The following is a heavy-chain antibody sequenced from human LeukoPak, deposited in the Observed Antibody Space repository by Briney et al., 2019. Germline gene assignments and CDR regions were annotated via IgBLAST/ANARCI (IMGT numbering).Heavy chain of an antibody. J-gene: IGHJ3*02. Sequence: GESLKISCKGSGYSFTSYWIGWVRQMPGKGLEWMGIIYPGDSDTRYSPSFQGQVTISADKSISTAYLQWSSLKASDTAMYYCARANRLQFLEWPDPSGAFDIWGQGTMVTVSS. V-gene: IGHV5-51*01. D-gene: IGHD3-3*01. CDR3: ARANRLQFLEWPDPSGAFDI. CDR1: GYSFTSYW. CDR2: IYPGDSDT.